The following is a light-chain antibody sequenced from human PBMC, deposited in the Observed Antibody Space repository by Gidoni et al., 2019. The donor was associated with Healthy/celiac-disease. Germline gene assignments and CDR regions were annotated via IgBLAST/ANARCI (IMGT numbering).Light chain of an antibody. V-gene: IGKV3-20*01. CDR1: HSVSSSY. J-gene: IGKJ2*01. CDR2: GAS. CDR3: QQYGSSPMYT. Sequence: EIVLTPSPGTLSLSPGESATLSCRSSHSVSSSYLAWYQQKPGQAPRLLIYGASSRATGIPDRFSGSGSGTDFTLTISRLEPEDFAVYYCQQYGSSPMYTFGQGTKLEIK.